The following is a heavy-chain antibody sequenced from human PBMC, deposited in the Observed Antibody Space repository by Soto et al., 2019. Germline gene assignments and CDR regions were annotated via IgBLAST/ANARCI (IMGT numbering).Heavy chain of an antibody. CDR3: ATERAGYSSSWYPDYYYGMDV. J-gene: IGHJ6*02. Sequence: ASLNGYRKVSGYTQSELSMHWGRQAPGKGLEWMGGFDPEDGETIYAQKFQGRVTMTEDTSTDTAYMELSSLRSEDTAVYYCATERAGYSSSWYPDYYYGMDVWGQGTTVTVPS. D-gene: IGHD6-13*01. CDR2: FDPEDGET. V-gene: IGHV1-24*01. CDR1: GYTQSELS.